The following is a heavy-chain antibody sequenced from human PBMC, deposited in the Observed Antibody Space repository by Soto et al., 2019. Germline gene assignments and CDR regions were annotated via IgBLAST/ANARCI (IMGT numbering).Heavy chain of an antibody. CDR1: GGSISSSSYY. D-gene: IGHD2-15*01. V-gene: IGHV4-39*01. J-gene: IGHJ5*02. CDR2: IYYSGST. Sequence: QLQLQESGPGLVKPSETLSLTCTVSGGSISSSSYYWGWIRQPPGKGLEWIGSIYYSGSTYYNPSLKSRVTISVDTSKTQFSLKLSSVTAADTAVYYCARHGYCSGGSWYSNWFDPWGQGTLVTVSS. CDR3: ARHGYCSGGSWYSNWFDP.